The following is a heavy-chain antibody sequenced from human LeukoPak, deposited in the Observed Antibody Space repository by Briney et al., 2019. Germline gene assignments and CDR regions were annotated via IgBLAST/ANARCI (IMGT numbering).Heavy chain of an antibody. CDR3: ARDRFLGFLEWLLEPLVTQHLDP. Sequence: PGGSLRLSCAASGFTFSSYAMHWVRQAPGKGLEWVAVISYDGSNKYYADSVKGRFTISRDNSKNTLYLQMNSLRAEDTAVYYCARDRFLGFLEWLLEPLVTQHLDPWGQGTLVTVSS. J-gene: IGHJ5*02. CDR2: ISYDGSNK. V-gene: IGHV3-30-3*01. CDR1: GFTFSSYA. D-gene: IGHD3-3*01.